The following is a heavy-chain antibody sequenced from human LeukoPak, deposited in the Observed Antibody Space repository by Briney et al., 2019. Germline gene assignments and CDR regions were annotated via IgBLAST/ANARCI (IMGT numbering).Heavy chain of an antibody. CDR3: ARFSPYYFDY. CDR2: IDWDDDK. V-gene: IGHV2-70*04. Sequence: ESGPALVKPTQTLTLTCTFSGFALSTSGMRVSWIRQPPGKALEWLARIDWDDDKFYSTSLKTRLTISKDTSKNQVVLTMTNMDPVDTATYYCARFSPYYFDYWGQGTLVTVSS. CDR1: GFALSTSGMR. J-gene: IGHJ4*02.